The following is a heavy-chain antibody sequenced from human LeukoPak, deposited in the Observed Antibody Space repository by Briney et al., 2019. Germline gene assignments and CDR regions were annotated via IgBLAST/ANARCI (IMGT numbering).Heavy chain of an antibody. J-gene: IGHJ4*02. CDR2: IYYSGST. Sequence: SETLSLTCTVSGGSISSGGYYWSWIRQPPGKGLEWIGYIYYSGSTNYNPSLKSRVTISVDTSKNQFSLKLSSVTAADTAVYYCASYYYDSSGYSGIDYWGQGTLITVSS. CDR1: GGSISSGGYY. CDR3: ASYYYDSSGYSGIDY. V-gene: IGHV4-61*08. D-gene: IGHD3-22*01.